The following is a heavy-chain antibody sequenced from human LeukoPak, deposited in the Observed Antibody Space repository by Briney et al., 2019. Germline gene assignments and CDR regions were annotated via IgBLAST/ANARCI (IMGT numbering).Heavy chain of an antibody. CDR3: ARDWELGY. CDR1: GYSFTSYY. CDR2: IYPGDSDT. V-gene: IGHV5-51*01. J-gene: IGHJ4*02. Sequence: GESLKICCEASGYSFTSYYIGWVRQVPGKGLEWMGIIYPGDSDTRYSPSFQGQVTISADKSISTGYLQWSSLKASDTAVYYCARDWELGYWGQGTLVTVSS. D-gene: IGHD1-26*01.